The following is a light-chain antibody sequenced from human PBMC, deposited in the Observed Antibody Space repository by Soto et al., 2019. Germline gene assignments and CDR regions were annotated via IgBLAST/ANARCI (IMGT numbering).Light chain of an antibody. CDR2: DVN. CDR1: SSDVGGYNY. CDR3: CSYTGSYSYV. Sequence: QPVLTQPRSVSGSPGQSVTISCTGTSSDVGGYNYVSWYQQHPGKAPKLMIYDVNERPSGVPDRFSGSKSGNTASLTISGLQAEDEADYYCCSYTGSYSYVFGTGTKVTVL. J-gene: IGLJ1*01. V-gene: IGLV2-11*01.